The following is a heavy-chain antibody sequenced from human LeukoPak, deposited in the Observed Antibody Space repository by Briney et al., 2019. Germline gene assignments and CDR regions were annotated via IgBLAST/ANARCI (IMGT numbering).Heavy chain of an antibody. CDR2: IYTSGRT. J-gene: IGHJ5*02. CDR1: GGSISSYY. Sequence: SETLSLTCTVSGGSISSYYWSWIRQPAGKGLEWIGRIYTSGRTNYNPSLKSRVTVSVDTSKNQLSLKLTSVTAADTAVYYCARVSSGSLGWFDPWGQGTLVTVSS. CDR3: ARVSSGSLGWFDP. V-gene: IGHV4-4*07. D-gene: IGHD3-10*01.